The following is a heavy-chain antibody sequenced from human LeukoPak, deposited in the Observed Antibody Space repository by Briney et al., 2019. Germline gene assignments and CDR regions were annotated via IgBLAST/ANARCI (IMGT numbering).Heavy chain of an antibody. Sequence: ASVKVSXKASGYTFTSYGISWMRQAPGQGLEWIGWISAYNGNTNYAQKLQGRVTMTTDTSTSTAYMELRSLRSDDTAVYYCAKGGYCSSTSCYRGLDYWGQGTLVTVSS. CDR2: ISAYNGNT. D-gene: IGHD2-2*02. CDR1: GYTFTSYG. J-gene: IGHJ4*02. CDR3: AKGGYCSSTSCYRGLDY. V-gene: IGHV1-18*01.